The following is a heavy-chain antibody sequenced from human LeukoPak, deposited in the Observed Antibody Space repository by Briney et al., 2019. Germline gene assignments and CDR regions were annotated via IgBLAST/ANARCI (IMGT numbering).Heavy chain of an antibody. CDR2: ISAYNGNT. J-gene: IGHJ6*02. V-gene: IGHV1-18*01. D-gene: IGHD3-3*01. Sequence: ASVKVSCKASGGTFSSYAISWVRQAPGQGLEWMGWISAYNGNTNYAQKLQGRVTMTTDTSTSTAYMELRSLRSDDTAVYYCARDSPDFWNPTYYYYGMDVWGQGTTVTVSS. CDR3: ARDSPDFWNPTYYYYGMDV. CDR1: GGTFSSYA.